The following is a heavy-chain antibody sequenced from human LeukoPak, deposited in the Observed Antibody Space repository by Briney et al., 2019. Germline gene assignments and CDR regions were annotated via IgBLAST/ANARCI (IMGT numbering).Heavy chain of an antibody. CDR1: GYSISSGYY. J-gene: IGHJ6*03. V-gene: IGHV4-38-2*02. CDR3: ARVLSGYAHYYYYMDV. D-gene: IGHD5-12*01. Sequence: SETLSLTCTVSGYSISSGYYWGWIRQPPGKGLEWIGSIYHSGSTYYNPSLKSRVTISVDTSKNQFSLKLSSVTAADTAVYYCARVLSGYAHYYYYMDVWGKGTTVTVSS. CDR2: IYHSGST.